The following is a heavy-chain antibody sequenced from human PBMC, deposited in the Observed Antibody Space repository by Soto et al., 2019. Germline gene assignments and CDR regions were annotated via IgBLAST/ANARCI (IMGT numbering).Heavy chain of an antibody. V-gene: IGHV3-74*01. CDR1: GFTFSSYW. CDR3: ASYSSGIYYFDY. CDR2: INSDGSAT. D-gene: IGHD5-18*01. Sequence: EVQLVESGGGLAQPGGSLRLSCAASGFTFSSYWMHWVRQPPGKGLVWVSRINSDGSATSYADSVKGRFSISRDNAKNTLYLQMNSLRAEDTAVYYCASYSSGIYYFDYWGQGTLVTVSS. J-gene: IGHJ4*02.